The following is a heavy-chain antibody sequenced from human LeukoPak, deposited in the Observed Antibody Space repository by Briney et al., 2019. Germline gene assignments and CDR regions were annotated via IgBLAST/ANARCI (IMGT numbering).Heavy chain of an antibody. V-gene: IGHV1-69*13. J-gene: IGHJ4*02. D-gene: IGHD3-22*01. CDR2: IIPIFGTA. CDR1: GGTFSSYA. Sequence: ASVKVSCKASGGTFSSYAITWVRQVPGQGLEWMGGIIPIFGTANYAQKFQGRVTITADESTSTAYLEVNSLTSADTAMYYCARDYDSSGPQKNFFDFWGQGTLVTVSS. CDR3: ARDYDSSGPQKNFFDF.